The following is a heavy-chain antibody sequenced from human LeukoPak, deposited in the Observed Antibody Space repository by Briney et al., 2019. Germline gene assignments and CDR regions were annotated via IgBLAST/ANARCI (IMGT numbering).Heavy chain of an antibody. V-gene: IGHV3-30-3*01. CDR3: ARDYFYGLDV. J-gene: IGHJ6*02. CDR2: ISYEGSNK. CDR1: GFTFSSYA. Sequence: GGSLRLSCAASGFTFSSYAMHWVRQAPGKGLERVAVISYEGSNKYYAVSVKGRFTISRDNYKNTLYLQMNSLRAEDTAVYYCARDYFYGLDVWGQGTTVTVSS.